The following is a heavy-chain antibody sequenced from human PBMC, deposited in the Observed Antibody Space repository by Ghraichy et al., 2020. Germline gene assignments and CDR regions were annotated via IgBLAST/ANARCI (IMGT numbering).Heavy chain of an antibody. CDR1: GGSISSGDYY. CDR2: IYYSGST. Sequence: SETLSLTCTVSGGSISSGDYYWSWIRQPPGKGLEWIGYIYYSGSTYYNPSLKSRVTISVDTSKNQFSLKLSSVTAADTAVYYCASSYYYDSSGYYNWYFDLWGRGTLVTVSS. V-gene: IGHV4-30-4*01. CDR3: ASSYYYDSSGYYNWYFDL. D-gene: IGHD3-22*01. J-gene: IGHJ2*01.